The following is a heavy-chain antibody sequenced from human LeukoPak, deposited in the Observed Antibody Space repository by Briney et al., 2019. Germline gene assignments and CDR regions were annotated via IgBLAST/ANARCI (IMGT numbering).Heavy chain of an antibody. J-gene: IGHJ4*02. Sequence: GSLRLSCAASGFTFSSYAMSWVRQAPGKGLEWIGYIYYSGSTNYNPSLKSRVTISVDTSKNQFSLKLSSVTAADTAVYYCARTALTGIYFDYWGQGTLVTVSS. D-gene: IGHD5-18*01. CDR3: ARTALTGIYFDY. CDR2: IYYSGST. CDR1: GFTFSSYA. V-gene: IGHV4-59*01.